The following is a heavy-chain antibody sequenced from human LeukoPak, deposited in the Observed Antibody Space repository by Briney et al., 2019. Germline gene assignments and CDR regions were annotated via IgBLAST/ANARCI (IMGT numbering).Heavy chain of an antibody. CDR2: IYTSVGT. Sequence: SQTLSLTCTDAGGSISSGSYYWRWIPQPAGKRLEWIGRIYTSVGTNYNPSLKSRVTISVDTSNNQFSLKLSSVTAADTAVYYCARSPWDSSGYPNWFDPWGQGTLVTVSS. D-gene: IGHD3-22*01. CDR1: GGSISSGSYY. J-gene: IGHJ5*02. V-gene: IGHV4-61*02. CDR3: ARSPWDSSGYPNWFDP.